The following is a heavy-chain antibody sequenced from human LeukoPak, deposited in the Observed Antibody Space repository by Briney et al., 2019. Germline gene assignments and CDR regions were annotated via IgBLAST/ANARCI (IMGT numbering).Heavy chain of an antibody. CDR3: ARASHYYDSSGYLWGLLIGY. V-gene: IGHV4-34*01. CDR2: INHSGST. Sequence: PSETLSLTCAVYGGSFRGYYWSWIRQPPGKGLEWIGEINHSGSTNFNPSLKSRVTISVDTSKNQFSLKLSSVTAADTAVYDCARASHYYDSSGYLWGLLIGYWGQGTLVTVST. CDR1: GGSFRGYY. D-gene: IGHD3-22*01. J-gene: IGHJ4*02.